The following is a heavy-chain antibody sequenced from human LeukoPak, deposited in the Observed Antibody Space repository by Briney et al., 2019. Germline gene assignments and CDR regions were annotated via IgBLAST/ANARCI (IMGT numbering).Heavy chain of an antibody. V-gene: IGHV3-11*04. CDR3: AREICGSDCYSTFDY. J-gene: IGHJ4*02. D-gene: IGHD2-21*02. CDR2: IGSTI. CDR1: GFSFSDYY. Sequence: PGGSLRLSCVASGFSFSDYYMSWIRQAPGKGLEWVSYIGSTIYYADSVKGRFTISRDNAKNSLYLQMNSLRAEDTAVYYCAREICGSDCYSTFDYWGQGALVTVSS.